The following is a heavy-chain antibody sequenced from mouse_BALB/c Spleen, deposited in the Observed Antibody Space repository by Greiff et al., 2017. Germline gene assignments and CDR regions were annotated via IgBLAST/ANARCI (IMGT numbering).Heavy chain of an antibody. V-gene: IGHV1S22*01. J-gene: IGHJ4*01. Sequence: LQQPGSELVRPGASVKLSCKASGYTFTSYWMHWVKQRPGQGLEWIGNIYPGSGSTNYDEKFKSKATLTVDTSSSTAYMQLSSLTSEDSAVYYCTKFIYYGGFDYWGQGTSVTVSS. CDR1: GYTFTSYW. D-gene: IGHD1-1*01. CDR2: IYPGSGST. CDR3: TKFIYYGGFDY.